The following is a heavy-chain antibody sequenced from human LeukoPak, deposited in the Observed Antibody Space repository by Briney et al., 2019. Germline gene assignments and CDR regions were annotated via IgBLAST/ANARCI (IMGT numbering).Heavy chain of an antibody. CDR3: AKTGGDYDTSDLYRPDVFDI. CDR1: GFTFSNFA. CDR2: ISGTGGTT. V-gene: IGHV3-23*01. Sequence: GGSLSLSCAASGFTFSNFAMSWVRQAPGKGLEWVSAISGTGGTTFYTDSVTRRFTISRDNSKNTLYVQMNSLRAEDTAVYYSAKTGGDYDTSDLYRPDVFDIWGQGTVVTVSS. J-gene: IGHJ3*02. D-gene: IGHD3-22*01.